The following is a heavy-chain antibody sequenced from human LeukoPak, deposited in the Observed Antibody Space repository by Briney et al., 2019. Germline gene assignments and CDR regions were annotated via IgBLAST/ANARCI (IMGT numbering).Heavy chain of an antibody. CDR1: GYTFTSYG. J-gene: IGHJ5*02. CDR3: ARARYCSGGSCRPPGWFDP. Sequence: ASVKVSCKASGYTFTSYGISWVRQAPGQGLEWMGWISAYNGNTNYAQKLQGRATMTTDTSTSTAYMELRSLRSDDTAVYYCARARYCSGGSCRPPGWFDPWGQGTLVTVSS. D-gene: IGHD2-15*01. CDR2: ISAYNGNT. V-gene: IGHV1-18*04.